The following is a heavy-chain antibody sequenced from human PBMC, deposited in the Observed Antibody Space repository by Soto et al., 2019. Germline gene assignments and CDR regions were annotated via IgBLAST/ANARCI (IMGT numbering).Heavy chain of an antibody. CDR1: GYTFTSYG. CDR2: ISAYNGNT. CDR3: VWSGYSDMDYYYGMDV. D-gene: IGHD3-3*01. J-gene: IGHJ6*02. Sequence: ASVKVSCKASGYTFTSYGISWVRQAPGQGLEWMGWISAYNGNTNYAQKLQGRVTMTTDTSTSTAYMELRSLRSDDTAVYYCVWSGYSDMDYYYGMDVWGQGTTVTVSS. V-gene: IGHV1-18*01.